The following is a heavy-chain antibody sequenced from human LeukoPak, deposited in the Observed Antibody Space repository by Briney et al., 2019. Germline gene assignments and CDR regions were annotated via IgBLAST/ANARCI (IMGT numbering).Heavy chain of an antibody. CDR1: GGSISSGGYY. V-gene: IGHV4-31*02. CDR2: IYYSGST. J-gene: IGHJ6*02. D-gene: IGHD3-22*01. Sequence: SETLSLTCTVSGGSISSGGYYWSWIRQHPGKGLEWFGYIYYSGSTYYNPSLKSRVTISVDTSKKQFSLKLSSVTAADTAVYYCARGVDYYDSSGYPRGYGMDVWGQGTTVTVSS. CDR3: ARGVDYYDSSGYPRGYGMDV.